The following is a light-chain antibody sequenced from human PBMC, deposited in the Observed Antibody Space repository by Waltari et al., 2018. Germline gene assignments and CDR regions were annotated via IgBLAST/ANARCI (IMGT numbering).Light chain of an antibody. CDR1: KLGDKN. CDR3: QTWDRRTVV. V-gene: IGLV3-1*01. J-gene: IGLJ2*01. CDR2: RDF. Sequence: YELTQPPSVSVSSGQTATISCSGDKLGDKNVYWYHQKPGQSPVLVIYRDFKRPSGTPERVSGSNSGSTATLTISGTRPMDEAEYFCQTWDRRTVVFGGGTRLTVL.